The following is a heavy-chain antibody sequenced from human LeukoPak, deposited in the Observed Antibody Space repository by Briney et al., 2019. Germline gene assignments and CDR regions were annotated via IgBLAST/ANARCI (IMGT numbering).Heavy chain of an antibody. V-gene: IGHV3-23*01. CDR1: AFTFSSYA. Sequence: PGGSLRLSCAASAFTFSSYAMSWVRQAPGKGLEWVSAISGSGGGTYYADSVKGRFTISRDNAKNSLYLQMNSLRDEDTAVYYCARADYGSGSSYGMDVWGQGTTVTVSS. CDR2: ISGSGGGT. CDR3: ARADYGSGSSYGMDV. D-gene: IGHD3-10*01. J-gene: IGHJ6*02.